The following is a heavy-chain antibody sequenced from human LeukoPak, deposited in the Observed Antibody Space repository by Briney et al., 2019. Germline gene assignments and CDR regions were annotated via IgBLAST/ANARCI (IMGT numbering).Heavy chain of an antibody. V-gene: IGHV3-30-3*01. CDR1: GFTFSSYA. Sequence: LAGGSLRLSCAASGFTFSSYAMHWVRQAPGKGLEWVAVISYDGSNKYYADSVKGRFTISRDNSKNTLYLQMNSLRAEDTAVYYGARVVNDRSGYDFDYWGQGTLVTVSS. CDR2: ISYDGSNK. D-gene: IGHD3-22*01. J-gene: IGHJ4*02. CDR3: ARVVNDRSGYDFDY.